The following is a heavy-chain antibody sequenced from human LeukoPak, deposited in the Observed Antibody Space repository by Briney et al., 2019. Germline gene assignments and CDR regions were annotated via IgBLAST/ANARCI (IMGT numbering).Heavy chain of an antibody. V-gene: IGHV1-2*02. J-gene: IGHJ4*02. D-gene: IGHD3-10*01. CDR1: GYTFTGYY. CDR2: INPNSGGT. Sequence: ASVKVSCKASGYTFTGYYMHWVRQAPGQGLEWMGWINPNSGGTNYAQKFQGRVTMTRDTSISTAYMELSRLRSDDTAVYYCARLPRLLWFGGLLAFDYWGQGTLVTVSS. CDR3: ARLPRLLWFGGLLAFDY.